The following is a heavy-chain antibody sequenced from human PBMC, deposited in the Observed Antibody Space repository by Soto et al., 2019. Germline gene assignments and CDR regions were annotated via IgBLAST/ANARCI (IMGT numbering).Heavy chain of an antibody. CDR1: GGTFSSYA. Sequence: QVQLVQSGAEVKKPGSSVKVSCKASGGTFSSYAISWVRQAPGQGLEWMGGIIPIFGTANYEQKFQGRVTITADESTSTAYMELSSLRSEDTAVYYCARGASPLTYDFWSGYSGDYYYYGMDVWGQGTTVTVSS. J-gene: IGHJ6*02. CDR2: IIPIFGTA. D-gene: IGHD3-3*01. V-gene: IGHV1-69*01. CDR3: ARGASPLTYDFWSGYSGDYYYYGMDV.